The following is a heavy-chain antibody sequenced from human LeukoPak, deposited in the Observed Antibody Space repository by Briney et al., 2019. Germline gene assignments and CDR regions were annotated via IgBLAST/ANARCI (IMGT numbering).Heavy chain of an antibody. Sequence: PSETLSLTCAVYGGSFSGYYWSWIRQPPGKGLEWIGEINHSGSTNYNPSLKSRVTISVDTSKNQFSLKLSSVTAADTAVYYCGANDSSGYMVVHWGQGTLVTVSS. CDR2: INHSGST. J-gene: IGHJ4*02. D-gene: IGHD3-22*01. V-gene: IGHV4-34*01. CDR3: GANDSSGYMVVH. CDR1: GGSFSGYY.